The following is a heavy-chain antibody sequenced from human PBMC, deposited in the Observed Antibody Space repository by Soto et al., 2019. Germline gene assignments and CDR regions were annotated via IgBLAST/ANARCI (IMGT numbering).Heavy chain of an antibody. CDR3: ARGGDWMRN. CDR2: INHSGST. J-gene: IGHJ4*02. V-gene: IGHV4-34*01. CDR1: GESFSGYY. Sequence: QVQLQQWGAGLLKPSETLSLTCAVYGESFSGYYWSWIRQPPGKGLEWIGEINHSGSTNYNPSLQSRDNISIDTSKNQFSLKLSSVTAADTAIYYCARGGDWMRNWGQGTLVTVSS. D-gene: IGHD2-21*02.